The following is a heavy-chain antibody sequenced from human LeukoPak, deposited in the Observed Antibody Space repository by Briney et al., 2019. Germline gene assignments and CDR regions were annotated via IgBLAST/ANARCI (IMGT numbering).Heavy chain of an antibody. J-gene: IGHJ4*02. CDR3: ATSLWFGEWYYFDY. D-gene: IGHD3-10*01. CDR2: IYYSGST. V-gene: IGHV4-59*01. Sequence: SETLSLTCTVSGGSISSYYWSWIRQPPGKGLEWIGYIYYSGSTNYNPSLKSRVTISVDTSKNQFSLKLSSVTAADTAVYYCATSLWFGEWYYFDYWGQGTLVTVSS. CDR1: GGSISSYY.